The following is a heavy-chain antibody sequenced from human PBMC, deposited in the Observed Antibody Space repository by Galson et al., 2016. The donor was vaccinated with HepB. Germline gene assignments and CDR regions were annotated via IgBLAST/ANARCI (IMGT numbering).Heavy chain of an antibody. J-gene: IGHJ4*02. CDR3: ASGYFYDSSGYYFDY. D-gene: IGHD3-22*01. CDR2: ISWDSRSI. CDR1: GLTFDDYA. Sequence: SLRLSCAVSGLTFDDYAIHWVRQAPGKGLEWVSGISWDSRSIDYADSVKGRFTISGDNAKNSLYLQMSSLRAEDTALYYCASGYFYDSSGYYFDYWGQGTLVTVSS. V-gene: IGHV3-9*01.